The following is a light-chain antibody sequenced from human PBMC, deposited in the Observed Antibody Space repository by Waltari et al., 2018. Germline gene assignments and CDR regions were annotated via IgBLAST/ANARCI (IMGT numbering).Light chain of an antibody. CDR1: QSVSTY. Sequence: IVLTQSPATLSLSPGESATLSCRASQSVSTYLAWYQHKCGQAPRLLIYDASNRATGIPARFSGSGSGTDFTLTISSLEPEDFAIYYCHQRSTWPLLTFGGGTKVEIK. CDR2: DAS. J-gene: IGKJ4*01. CDR3: HQRSTWPLLT. V-gene: IGKV3-11*01.